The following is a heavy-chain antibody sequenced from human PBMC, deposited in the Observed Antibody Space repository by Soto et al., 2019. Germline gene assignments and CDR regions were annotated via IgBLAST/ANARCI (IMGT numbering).Heavy chain of an antibody. D-gene: IGHD4-17*01. Sequence: EVQVVESGGGLVQPGGSLRLSCAASGFTLSNFWMHWVRQAPGKGLVWVSRINPDASTITYADSVKGRFTISRDNAQNTVYLQMSSLTVEDTAVYYCTKDTFGDHAYWGQGTLVTVSS. CDR3: TKDTFGDHAY. V-gene: IGHV3-74*01. J-gene: IGHJ4*02. CDR2: INPDASTI. CDR1: GFTLSNFW.